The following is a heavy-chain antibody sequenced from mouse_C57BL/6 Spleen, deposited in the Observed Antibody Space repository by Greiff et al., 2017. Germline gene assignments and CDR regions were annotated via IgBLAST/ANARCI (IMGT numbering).Heavy chain of an antibody. CDR3: ARLDDYDFAWFAY. V-gene: IGHV5-6*01. CDR2: ISSGGSYT. J-gene: IGHJ3*01. D-gene: IGHD2-4*01. Sequence: EVKVVESGGDLVKPGGSLKLSCAASGFTFSSYGMSWVRQTPDKRLEWVATISSGGSYTYYPDSVKGRFTISRDNAKNTLYLQMSSLKSEDTAMYYCARLDDYDFAWFAYWGQGTLVTVSA. CDR1: GFTFSSYG.